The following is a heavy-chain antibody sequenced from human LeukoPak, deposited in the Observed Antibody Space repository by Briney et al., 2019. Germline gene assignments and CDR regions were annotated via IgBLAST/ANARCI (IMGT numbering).Heavy chain of an antibody. CDR1: GGSISSGSYY. V-gene: IGHV4-61*02. CDR3: ARGITIFGVVIP. CDR2: IYTSGST. D-gene: IGHD3-3*01. J-gene: IGHJ4*02. Sequence: SETLSLTCTVSGGSISSGSYYWSWIRQPAGKGLEWIGRIYTSGSTNYNPSLKSRVTISVDTSKNQFSLKLSSVTAADTAVYYCARGITIFGVVIPWGQGTLVTVSS.